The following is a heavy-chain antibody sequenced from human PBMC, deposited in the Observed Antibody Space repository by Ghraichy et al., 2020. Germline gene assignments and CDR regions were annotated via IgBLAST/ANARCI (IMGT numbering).Heavy chain of an antibody. D-gene: IGHD2-2*01. Sequence: ASVKVSCKASGYTFTSYDINCVRQAPGQGLEWMGWMNPNSGNTGYAQKFQGRVTMTRNTSISTAYMELSSLRSEDTAVHYCARTTLTRNIVVVNWFDPWGQGTLVTVSS. CDR1: GYTFTSYD. V-gene: IGHV1-8*01. CDR2: MNPNSGNT. CDR3: ARTTLTRNIVVVNWFDP. J-gene: IGHJ5*02.